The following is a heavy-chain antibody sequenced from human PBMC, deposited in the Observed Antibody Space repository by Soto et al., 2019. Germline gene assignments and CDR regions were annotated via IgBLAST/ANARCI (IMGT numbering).Heavy chain of an antibody. CDR3: AKYFGKCIMTSCYQLADN. D-gene: IGHD2-2*01. J-gene: IGHJ4*02. Sequence: GGSLRLSCAASGFTFSSYAMSWVRQAPGKGLEWVSTISGSGGSTYYADSVKGRFTISRDNSKNTVYLQMNSLRVEDTDIYYCAKYFGKCIMTSCYQLADNWGKGTLVPVSX. V-gene: IGHV3-23*01. CDR1: GFTFSSYA. CDR2: ISGSGGST.